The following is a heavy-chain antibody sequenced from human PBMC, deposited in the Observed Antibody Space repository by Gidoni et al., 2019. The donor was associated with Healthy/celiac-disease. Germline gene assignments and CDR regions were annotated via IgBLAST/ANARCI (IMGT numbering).Heavy chain of an antibody. CDR2: IIPILGIA. CDR3: ARGGNTYYYDSSGYYFSG. Sequence: QVQLVQSGAEVKKPGSSVKVSCKDSGGTFSSYAISWVRQAPGQGLEWMGRIIPILGIANYAQKFQGRVTITADKSTSTAYMELSSLRSEDTAVYYCARGGNTYYYDSSGYYFSGWGQGTLVTVSS. V-gene: IGHV1-69*09. D-gene: IGHD3-22*01. J-gene: IGHJ4*02. CDR1: GGTFSSYA.